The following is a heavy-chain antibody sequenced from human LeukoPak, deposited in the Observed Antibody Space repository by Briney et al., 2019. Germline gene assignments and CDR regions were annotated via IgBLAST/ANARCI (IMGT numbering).Heavy chain of an antibody. Sequence: GGSLRLSCAASGFTFSSYTMHWVRQAPGKGLEWVSVISYDRSNKYYADSVKGRFTISRDNSKNSLYLQMNSLRSEDTAVYYCATGPALAYSSRLGYFQHWGQGTLVTASS. CDR1: GFTFSSYT. D-gene: IGHD6-13*01. V-gene: IGHV3-30-3*01. CDR3: ATGPALAYSSRLGYFQH. J-gene: IGHJ1*01. CDR2: ISYDRSNK.